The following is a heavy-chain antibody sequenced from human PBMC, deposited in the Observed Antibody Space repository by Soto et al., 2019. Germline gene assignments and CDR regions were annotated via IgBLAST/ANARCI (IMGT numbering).Heavy chain of an antibody. J-gene: IGHJ3*02. Sequence: QVQLVQSGAEVRKPGSSVKISCKDSGDTFSTYTVGWLRQAPGQGLEWMGGIIPVAGETNYVQKFQGRVTVTADMSTRTVYMELRSLRSEDTAVYFCARDYTPLYSSAWRAGAFDIWGQGTMVIVSS. V-gene: IGHV1-69*06. CDR3: ARDYTPLYSSAWRAGAFDI. CDR1: GDTFSTYT. CDR2: IIPVAGET. D-gene: IGHD6-19*01.